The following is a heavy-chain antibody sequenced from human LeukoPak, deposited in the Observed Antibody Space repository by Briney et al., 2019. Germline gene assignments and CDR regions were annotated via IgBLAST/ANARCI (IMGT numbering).Heavy chain of an antibody. J-gene: IGHJ4*02. CDR1: GYTFTGYY. D-gene: IGHD2-2*01. CDR3: ARPSREYQLPAWRV. CDR2: INPNSGGT. Sequence: ASVKVSCKASGYTFTGYYMHWVRQAPGQGLEWMGWINPNSGGTNYAQKFQGRVTMTRDTSISTGYMELSRLRSDDTAVYYFARPSREYQLPAWRVWGQGTLVTVSS. V-gene: IGHV1-2*02.